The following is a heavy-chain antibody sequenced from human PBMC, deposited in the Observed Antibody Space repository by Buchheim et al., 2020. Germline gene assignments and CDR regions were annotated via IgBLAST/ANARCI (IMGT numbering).Heavy chain of an antibody. CDR3: ARTRIYGGPYYFDY. Sequence: QVQLVESGGGVVQPGRSLRLSCAASGFTFSSYAMHWVRQAPGKGLEWVAVISYDGSNTYYADSVKGRFTISRDNSKNTLYLQMNSLRAEDTAVYYCARTRIYGGPYYFDYWGQGTL. V-gene: IGHV3-30*04. J-gene: IGHJ4*02. CDR2: ISYDGSNT. CDR1: GFTFSSYA. D-gene: IGHD4-23*01.